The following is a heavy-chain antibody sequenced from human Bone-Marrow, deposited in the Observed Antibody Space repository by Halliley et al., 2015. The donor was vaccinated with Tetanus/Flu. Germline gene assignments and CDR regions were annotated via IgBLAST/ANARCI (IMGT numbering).Heavy chain of an antibody. D-gene: IGHD2-15*01. J-gene: IGHJ4*02. CDR3: ARDGASPYPVADFFAR. V-gene: IGHV3-21*06. CDR1: GFTFSAYS. Sequence: SLRLSCAASGFTFSAYSMIWVRQAPGKGLEWVSFISSSGGYTSYADSVKGRFTISRDNAKNSLYLQMNSLSAEDTAEYYCARDGASPYPVADFFARWGGGPPVAVSS. CDR2: ISSSGGYT.